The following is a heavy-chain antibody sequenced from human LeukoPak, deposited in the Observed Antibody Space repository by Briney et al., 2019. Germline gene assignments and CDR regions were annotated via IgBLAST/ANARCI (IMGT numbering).Heavy chain of an antibody. D-gene: IGHD2-2*01. CDR2: INHSGST. Sequence: SETLSLTCAVYGGSFSGYYWSWIRQPPGKGLEWIGEINHSGSTNYNPSLKSRVTISVDTSKNQFSLKLSSVTAADTAVYYCARSSRYCSSTSCYERSDAFDIWGQGTMVTVSS. J-gene: IGHJ3*02. CDR3: ARSSRYCSSTSCYERSDAFDI. V-gene: IGHV4-34*01. CDR1: GGSFSGYY.